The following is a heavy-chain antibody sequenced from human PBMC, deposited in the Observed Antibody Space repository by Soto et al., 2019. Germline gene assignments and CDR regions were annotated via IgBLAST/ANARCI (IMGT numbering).Heavy chain of an antibody. CDR2: IGTAGDT. J-gene: IGHJ6*02. CDR3: ARDLGTAVAGYAMDV. D-gene: IGHD6-19*01. V-gene: IGHV3-13*01. Sequence: GGSLRLSCAASGFTFSSYDMHWVRQATGKGLEWVSAIGTAGDTYYPGSVKGRFTISRENAKNSLYLQMNSLRAGDTAVYYCARDLGTAVAGYAMDVWGQGTTVTVSS. CDR1: GFTFSSYD.